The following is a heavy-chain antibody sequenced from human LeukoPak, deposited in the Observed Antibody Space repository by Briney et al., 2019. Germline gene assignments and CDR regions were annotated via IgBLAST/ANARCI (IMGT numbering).Heavy chain of an antibody. CDR3: AKARGRGDYYDNPIDY. CDR2: INPSGGST. V-gene: IGHV1-46*01. Sequence: ASVKVSCKASGYTFTSYYMHWVRQAPGQGLEWMGIINPSGGSTSYAQKFQGRVTMTRDTSTSTVYMELSSLRSEDTAVYYCAKARGRGDYYDNPIDYWGQGTLVTVSS. D-gene: IGHD3-22*01. J-gene: IGHJ4*02. CDR1: GYTFTSYY.